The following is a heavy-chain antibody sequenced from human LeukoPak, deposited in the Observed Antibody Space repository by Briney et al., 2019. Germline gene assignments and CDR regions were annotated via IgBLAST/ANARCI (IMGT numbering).Heavy chain of an antibody. V-gene: IGHV3-30*18. J-gene: IGHJ4*02. CDR2: ISYDGSNK. D-gene: IGHD3-22*01. CDR3: AKIDAMIVEG. CDR1: GFTFSSYG. Sequence: GGSLRLSCAASGFTFSSYGMHWVRQAPGKGLEWVAVISYDGSNKYYADSVKGRFTISRDNSKNTLYLQMNSLRAEDTAVYYCAKIDAMIVEGWGQGTLVTVSS.